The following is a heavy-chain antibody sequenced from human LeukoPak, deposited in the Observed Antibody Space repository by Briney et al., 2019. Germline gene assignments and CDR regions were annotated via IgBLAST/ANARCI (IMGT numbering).Heavy chain of an antibody. Sequence: GGSLRLSCAASGFTFSSYGMHWVRQAPGKGLEWVAVISYDGSNKYYADSVKGRFTISRGNSKNTLYLQMNSLRAEDTAVYYCAKGVTYYYDSSGYYYGVLDYYFDYWGQGTLVTVSS. CDR3: AKGVTYYYDSSGYYYGVLDYYFDY. CDR2: ISYDGSNK. J-gene: IGHJ4*02. D-gene: IGHD3-22*01. V-gene: IGHV3-30*18. CDR1: GFTFSSYG.